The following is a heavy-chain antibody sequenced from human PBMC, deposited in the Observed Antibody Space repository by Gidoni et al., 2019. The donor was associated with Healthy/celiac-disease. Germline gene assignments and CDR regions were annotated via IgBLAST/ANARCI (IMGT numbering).Heavy chain of an antibody. CDR2: IYYSGST. CDR3: AREEGSGSYYNGGDAFDI. Sequence: QVQLQESGPGLVKPSQTLSLTCTVSGGSISSGGYYWSWIRQHPGKGLEWIGYIYYSGSTYYNPSLKSRVTISVDTSKNQFSLKLSSMTAADTAVYYCAREEGSGSYYNGGDAFDIWGQGTMVTVSS. V-gene: IGHV4-31*03. J-gene: IGHJ3*02. CDR1: GGSISSGGYY. D-gene: IGHD3-10*01.